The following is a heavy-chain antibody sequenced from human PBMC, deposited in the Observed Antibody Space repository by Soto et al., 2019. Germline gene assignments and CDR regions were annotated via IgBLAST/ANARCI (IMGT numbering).Heavy chain of an antibody. J-gene: IGHJ4*02. Sequence: PGGFLRLSCSASGITFNTYAIHWVRQAPGRGLEYVSAITLNGDNTYYSDSAKDRFIISRDNSKNTVYLQMSSLRVEDTAVYFCVKGSPSRDGYNRVYWGQGTLVTVSS. V-gene: IGHV3-64D*06. D-gene: IGHD2-21*01. CDR1: GITFNTYA. CDR3: VKGSPSRDGYNRVY. CDR2: ITLNGDNT.